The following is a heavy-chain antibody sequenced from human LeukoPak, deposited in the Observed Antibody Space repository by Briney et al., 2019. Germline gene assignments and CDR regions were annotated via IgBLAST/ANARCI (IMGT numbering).Heavy chain of an antibody. D-gene: IGHD3-10*01. CDR2: IYYSGST. J-gene: IGHJ5*02. V-gene: IGHV4-59*01. CDR3: ARDRHGSGSAHTFDP. Sequence: PSETLSLTCTASGGSISSYYWSWIRQPPGKGLEWIAYIYYSGSTNYNPSLKSRVTISIDTSKNQFSLKLRSVTAADTAVYYCARDRHGSGSAHTFDPWAREPWSPSPQ. CDR1: GGSISSYY.